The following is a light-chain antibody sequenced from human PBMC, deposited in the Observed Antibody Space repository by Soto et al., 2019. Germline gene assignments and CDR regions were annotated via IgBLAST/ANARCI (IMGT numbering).Light chain of an antibody. CDR1: QSVRNN. V-gene: IGKV3-15*01. Sequence: EIVMSQSPATLSVSPGERATLSCRASQSVRNNLAWYQQRPGQAPRLLMYGASTRPSGIPGRFTGGGSGTDLPLTISSLRSECFAVVYCLLYYSYMYVFGQGTKVEI. CDR3: LLYYSYMYV. J-gene: IGKJ2*01. CDR2: GAS.